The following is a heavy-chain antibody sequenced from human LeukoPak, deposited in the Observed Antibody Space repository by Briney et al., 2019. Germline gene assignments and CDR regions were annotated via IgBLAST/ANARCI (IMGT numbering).Heavy chain of an antibody. CDR1: GGSISSHY. J-gene: IGHJ4*02. Sequence: PSETLSLTCTVSGGSISSHYWSWIRQPPGKGLEWIGYIYYSGSTNYNPSLKSRVTISVDTSKNQFSLKLSSVTAADTAVYYCARHYYDSSGYYSLYYWGQGTLVTVSS. V-gene: IGHV4-59*11. D-gene: IGHD3-22*01. CDR3: ARHYYDSSGYYSLYY. CDR2: IYYSGST.